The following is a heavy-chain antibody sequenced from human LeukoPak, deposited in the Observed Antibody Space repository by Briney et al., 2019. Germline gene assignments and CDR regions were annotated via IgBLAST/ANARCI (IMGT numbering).Heavy chain of an antibody. J-gene: IGHJ4*02. CDR3: VRERRYSSSWYFRSGLDY. V-gene: IGHV1-24*01. Sequence: ASVKVSCKVSGYTLTELSMHWVRQAPGKGLEWMGGFDPEDGETIYAQKFQGRVTMTEDTSTDTAYMELSSLRSEDTAVYYCVRERRYSSSWYFRSGLDYWGQGALVTVSS. CDR1: GYTLTELS. CDR2: FDPEDGET. D-gene: IGHD6-13*01.